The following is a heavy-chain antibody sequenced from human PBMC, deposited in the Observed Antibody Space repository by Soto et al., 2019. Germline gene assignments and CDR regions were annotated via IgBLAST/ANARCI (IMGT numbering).Heavy chain of an antibody. V-gene: IGHV1-58*01. CDR2: IVVGSGNT. Sequence: SSVKVSCKASGFPFTSSAVQWVRQARGQRLEWIGWIVVGSGNTNYAQKFQERVTITRDMSTSTAYMELSSLRSEDTAVYYCAADKAPVRNYYYYCMDVWCQGNTVTVSS. J-gene: IGHJ6*02. CDR1: GFPFTSSA. CDR3: AADKAPVRNYYYYCMDV.